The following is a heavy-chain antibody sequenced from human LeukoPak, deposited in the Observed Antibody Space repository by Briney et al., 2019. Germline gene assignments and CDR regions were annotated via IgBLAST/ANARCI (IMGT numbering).Heavy chain of an antibody. V-gene: IGHV3-23*01. Sequence: PGGSLRLSCEVSGFTFNNYSMNWVRQAPGKGLEWVSTISGGGGSTYYADSVKGRFTISRDNSKNTLYLQVNSLRAEDTAVYYCAKGGKWDVTPFDYWGQGTLVTVSS. CDR2: ISGGGGST. CDR1: GFTFNNYS. D-gene: IGHD1-26*01. J-gene: IGHJ4*02. CDR3: AKGGKWDVTPFDY.